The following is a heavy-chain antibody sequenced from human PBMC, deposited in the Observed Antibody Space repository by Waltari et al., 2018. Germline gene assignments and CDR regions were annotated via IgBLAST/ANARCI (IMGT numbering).Heavy chain of an antibody. Sequence: QVQLQESGPGLVKPSETLSLTCTVSGGSISSHYWSWIRQPPGKGLEWIGYIYYSGSTNYNPSLKSRVTISVDTSKNQFSLKLSSVTAADTAVYYCARTSGLQSFDYWGQGTLVTVSS. J-gene: IGHJ4*02. V-gene: IGHV4-59*11. CDR1: GGSISSHY. CDR3: ARTSGLQSFDY. D-gene: IGHD4-4*01. CDR2: IYYSGST.